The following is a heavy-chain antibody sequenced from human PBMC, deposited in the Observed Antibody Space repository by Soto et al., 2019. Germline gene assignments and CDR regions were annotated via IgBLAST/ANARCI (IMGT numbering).Heavy chain of an antibody. CDR1: GFTFSSYA. Sequence: AGGSLRLSCAAPGFTFSSYAMSWVRQAPGKGLEWVSAISGSGGSTYYADSVKGRFTISRDNSKNTLYLQMNSLRAEDTAVYYCASYYDSSGYYFLDYWGQGTLVTVSS. D-gene: IGHD3-22*01. J-gene: IGHJ4*02. V-gene: IGHV3-23*01. CDR2: ISGSGGST. CDR3: ASYYDSSGYYFLDY.